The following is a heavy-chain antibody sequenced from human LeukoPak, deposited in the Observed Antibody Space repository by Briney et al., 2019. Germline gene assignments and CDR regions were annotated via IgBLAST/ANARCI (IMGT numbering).Heavy chain of an antibody. Sequence: ASVKVSCKASGGTFSSSAISWVRQAPGQGLEWMGRIIPILGIANYAQKFQGRVTITADKSTSTAYMELSSLRSEDTAVYYCARGLNYYDSSGYEKWFDPWGQGTLVTVSS. CDR1: GGTFSSSA. J-gene: IGHJ5*02. D-gene: IGHD3-22*01. V-gene: IGHV1-69*04. CDR3: ARGLNYYDSSGYEKWFDP. CDR2: IIPILGIA.